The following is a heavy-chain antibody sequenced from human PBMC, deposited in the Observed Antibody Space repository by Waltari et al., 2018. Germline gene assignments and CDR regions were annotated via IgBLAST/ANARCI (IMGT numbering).Heavy chain of an antibody. V-gene: IGHV3-15*01. J-gene: IGHJ3*02. CDR2: IKSKTDGGTT. Sequence: EVQLVESGGGLVKPGGSLRLSCAASGFTFSNAWMSWVRQAPGKGLAWVGRIKSKTDGGTTDYAAPVKGRFTISRDDSKNTLYLQMNSLKTEDTAVYYCTTGLMITFGGVIPRGAFDIWGQGTMVTVSS. CDR1: GFTFSNAW. D-gene: IGHD3-16*02. CDR3: TTGLMITFGGVIPRGAFDI.